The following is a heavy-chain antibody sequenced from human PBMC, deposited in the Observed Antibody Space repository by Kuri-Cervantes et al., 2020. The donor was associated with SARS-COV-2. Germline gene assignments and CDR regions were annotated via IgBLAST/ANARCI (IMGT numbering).Heavy chain of an antibody. CDR3: AKDRIDIGYYYYYYGMDV. J-gene: IGHJ6*02. Sequence: GGSLRLSCSASGFTFSSYAMHWVRQAPGKGLEYVSAISSNGGSTYYADSVKGRFTISRDNSKNTLYLQMNSLRAEDTAVYYCAKDRIDIGYYYYYYGMDVWGQGTTVTVSS. CDR2: ISSNGGST. D-gene: IGHD2-15*01. CDR1: GFTFSSYA. V-gene: IGHV3-64*04.